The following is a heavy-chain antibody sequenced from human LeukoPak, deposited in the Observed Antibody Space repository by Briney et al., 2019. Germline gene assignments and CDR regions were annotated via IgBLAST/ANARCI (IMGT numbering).Heavy chain of an antibody. J-gene: IGHJ4*02. D-gene: IGHD6-25*01. CDR2: INHSGTI. CDR1: GGSISISNW. V-gene: IGHV4-4*02. Sequence: PSETLSLTCAVSGGSISISNWWSWVGQPPGKGLDWIGEINHSGTINYNPSLKSRVTIVVDTSKNQFTLNLSSVTAADTAVYYCARGVAGSSGLLYYFDYWGQGALVIVSS. CDR3: ARGVAGSSGLLYYFDY.